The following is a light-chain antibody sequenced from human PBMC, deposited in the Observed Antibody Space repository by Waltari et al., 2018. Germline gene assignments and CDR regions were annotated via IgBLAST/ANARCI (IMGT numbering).Light chain of an antibody. J-gene: IGLJ3*02. CDR1: SSDVGRYNL. Sequence: QSALTQPASVSGSPGQSIPISCTGTSSDVGRYNLVSWYQQHPGKAPKLLIYEDTKRPSGVSDHFSGSKSGNTASLTISGLQAEDEADYFCCSFVGSATWVFGGGTKLTVL. V-gene: IGLV2-23*01. CDR2: EDT. CDR3: CSFVGSATWV.